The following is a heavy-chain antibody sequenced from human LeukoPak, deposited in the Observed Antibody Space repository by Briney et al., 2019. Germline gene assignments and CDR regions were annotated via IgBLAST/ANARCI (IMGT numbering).Heavy chain of an antibody. J-gene: IGHJ4*02. CDR1: GFTFTNAW. V-gene: IGHV3-15*01. CDR3: TTLSYVGGY. Sequence: GGSLRLSCAASGFTFTNAWMSWVRQAPGKVLEWIGRSKSQTDGGTTDYAAPVKGRFTISRDDSKNTVYPQMNSLKTEDTAVYYCTTLSYVGGYWGQGTLVTVSS. D-gene: IGHD3-10*02. CDR2: SKSQTDGGTT.